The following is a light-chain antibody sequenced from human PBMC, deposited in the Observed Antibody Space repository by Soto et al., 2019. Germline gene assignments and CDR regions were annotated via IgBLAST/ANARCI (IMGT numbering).Light chain of an antibody. V-gene: IGKV3-20*01. Sequence: EIVLTQSPGTLSLSPGERATLSCRASQRVSSNYLAWYQQKSGQAPRLLIYGASSRATGIPDRFSGSGSGNDVTHTSSKLEPDDFAVYYCQQYGNSQYACGQGTELEI. CDR1: QRVSSNY. CDR2: GAS. J-gene: IGKJ2*01. CDR3: QQYGNSQYA.